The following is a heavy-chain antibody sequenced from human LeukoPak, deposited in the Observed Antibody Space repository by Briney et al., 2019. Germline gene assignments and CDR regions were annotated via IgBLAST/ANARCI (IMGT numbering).Heavy chain of an antibody. CDR1: GGSFSGYY. Sequence: SETLSLTCAVYGGSFSGYYWSWIRQPPGKGLEWIGEINHSGSTNYNPSLKSRVTISADTSKNQFSLKLSSVTAADTAVYYCARVLPFRGVIKAGLAWFDPWGQGTLVTVSS. D-gene: IGHD3-10*01. J-gene: IGHJ5*02. V-gene: IGHV4-34*01. CDR3: ARVLPFRGVIKAGLAWFDP. CDR2: INHSGST.